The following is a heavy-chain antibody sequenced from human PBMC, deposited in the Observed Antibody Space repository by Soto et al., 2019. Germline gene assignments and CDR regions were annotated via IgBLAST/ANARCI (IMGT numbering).Heavy chain of an antibody. CDR2: ISYDGSNE. CDR3: ARAPRYVFWSGYYSYYYDMYV. V-gene: IGHV3-30-3*01. Sequence: QVQLVESGGGVVQPGRSLRLSCAASGFTFSSYAMHWVRQAPGKGLVWVAVISYDGSNEYYADSVKGRFTISRDNSKSTRYRQVNSRGAGDTAVYYCARAPRYVFWSGYYSYYYDMYVWGQRST. CDR1: GFTFSSYA. D-gene: IGHD3-3*01. J-gene: IGHJ6*02.